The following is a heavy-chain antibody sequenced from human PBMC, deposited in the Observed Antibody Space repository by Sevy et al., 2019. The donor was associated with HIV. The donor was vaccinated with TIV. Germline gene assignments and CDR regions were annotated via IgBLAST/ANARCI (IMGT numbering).Heavy chain of an antibody. J-gene: IGHJ4*02. Sequence: SETLSLTCAVSGGSINSFFWSWIRQSPGKGVEWIGYVYDSGNSEYNPSLRSRVTISVDTSKKQFSLKLSSVTAADTAVYYCARGGGIYYDSRGFHPQYYFDSWGQGTLVTVSS. V-gene: IGHV4-59*01. CDR2: VYDSGNS. CDR1: GGSINSFF. CDR3: ARGGGIYYDSRGFHPQYYFDS. D-gene: IGHD3-22*01.